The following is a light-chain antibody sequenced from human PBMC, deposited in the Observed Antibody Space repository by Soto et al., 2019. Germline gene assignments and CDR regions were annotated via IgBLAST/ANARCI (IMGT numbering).Light chain of an antibody. J-gene: IGKJ4*01. CDR1: QSISDY. CDR3: QQTFSHLLS. CDR2: SAS. Sequence: QMTQSPSSLSASVGDRVTITCRASQSISDYVTWYQHKPGEAPEVLIYSASTLRSGVPSRFSGNGSGTEFILVIDSLQPEDVATYYCQQTFSHLLSFGGGTQVQI. V-gene: IGKV1-39*01.